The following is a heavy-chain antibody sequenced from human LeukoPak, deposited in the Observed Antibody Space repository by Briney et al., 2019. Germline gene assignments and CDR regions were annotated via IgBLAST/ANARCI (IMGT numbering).Heavy chain of an antibody. D-gene: IGHD2-15*01. CDR1: GFNFNSYA. CDR2: ISYDGSIN. Sequence: GRSLRLSCAASGFNFNSYAVHWVRQARGKGLEWVAVISYDGSINFYAASVKGRFTISRDNSKNTLYLQMNSLRAEDSALYFCARDRRYCGGGSCYFDYFFDYWGQGTLVTVSS. CDR3: ARDRRYCGGGSCYFDYFFDY. V-gene: IGHV3-30-3*01. J-gene: IGHJ4*02.